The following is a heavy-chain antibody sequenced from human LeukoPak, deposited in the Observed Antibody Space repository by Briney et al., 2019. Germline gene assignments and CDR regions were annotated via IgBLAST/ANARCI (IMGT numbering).Heavy chain of an antibody. CDR3: ARLNQLERFDAFDI. CDR2: IYYIGST. Sequence: SETLSLTCTVSRGSISSYYWSWIRQPPGKGLEWIGYIYYIGSTKYNPSLKSRVTISVDTSKNQFSLKVKSVTAADTAVYYCARLNQLERFDAFDIWGQGTMVTVSS. V-gene: IGHV4-59*08. J-gene: IGHJ3*02. CDR1: RGSISSYY. D-gene: IGHD1-1*01.